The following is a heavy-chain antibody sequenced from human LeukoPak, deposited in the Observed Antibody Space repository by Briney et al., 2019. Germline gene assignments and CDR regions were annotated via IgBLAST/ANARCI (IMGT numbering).Heavy chain of an antibody. J-gene: IGHJ4*02. CDR1: GFTFSSYA. D-gene: IGHD2-8*01. CDR3: AKDKYCTNGICYFDY. CDR2: ISGSGGTT. Sequence: AASLRLSCAASGFTFSSYAMSWVRQAPGKGLEWVSGISGSGGTTYYADSVKGRSTISRDKSKNTLYLQMDSLRAEDTAVYYCAKDKYCTNGICYFDYWGQGTLVTVSS. V-gene: IGHV3-23*01.